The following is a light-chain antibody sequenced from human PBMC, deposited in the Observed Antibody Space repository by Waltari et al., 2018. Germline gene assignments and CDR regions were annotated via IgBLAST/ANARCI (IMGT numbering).Light chain of an antibody. CDR3: QSYDSSLSGWV. J-gene: IGLJ3*02. V-gene: IGLV1-40*01. CDR1: RSNIGAGYE. CDR2: GNS. Sequence: QSVLTQPPSVSGAPGQRVTIPCTGSRSNIGAGYELHWYPQPPRTSPKLLNYGNSNRPSGVPYRFSGSKSGTSASLAITGLQAEDEADCYCQSYDSSLSGWVFGGGTKLTVL.